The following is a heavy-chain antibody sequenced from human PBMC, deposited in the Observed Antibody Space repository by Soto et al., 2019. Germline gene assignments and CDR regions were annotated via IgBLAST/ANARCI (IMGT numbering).Heavy chain of an antibody. J-gene: IGHJ6*03. D-gene: IGHD5-12*01. CDR1: EFTFSSYA. CDR3: AKASHVDIVATMFYYYYMDV. CDR2: ISGSGGST. V-gene: IGHV3-23*01. Sequence: GGSLRLSCAASEFTFSSYAMSWVHQAPGKGLEWVSAISGSGGSTYYADSVKGRFTISRDNSKNTLYLQMNSLRAEDTAVYYCAKASHVDIVATMFYYYYMDVWGKGTTVTVSS.